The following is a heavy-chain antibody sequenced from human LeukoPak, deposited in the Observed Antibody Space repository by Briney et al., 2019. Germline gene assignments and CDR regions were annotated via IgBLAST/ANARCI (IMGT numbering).Heavy chain of an antibody. V-gene: IGHV4-61*05. CDR3: ARGRWELSH. Sequence: SETLSLTCTVSGGSISTSSYYWGWVRQPPGKGLEWIGYIYYSGSTYYNPSLKSRVTISVHTSKNQFSLKLSSVTAADTAVYYCARGRWELSHWGQGTLVTVSS. CDR2: IYYSGST. CDR1: GGSISTSSYY. J-gene: IGHJ4*02. D-gene: IGHD1-26*01.